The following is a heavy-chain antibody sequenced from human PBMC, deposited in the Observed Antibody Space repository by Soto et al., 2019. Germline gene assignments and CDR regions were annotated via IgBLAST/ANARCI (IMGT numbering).Heavy chain of an antibody. Sequence: PSETLSLTCAVSGDSVISNWWWGWVRQSPGKGVEWIADMLHSGSTNYSPSLESRVTLSVDKSKNQFSLKLSSVTAADTAVYYCARVSGSYSYGMDVWGQGTTVTVSS. D-gene: IGHD1-26*01. CDR3: ARVSGSYSYGMDV. CDR2: MLHSGST. J-gene: IGHJ6*02. V-gene: IGHV4-4*02. CDR1: GDSVISNWW.